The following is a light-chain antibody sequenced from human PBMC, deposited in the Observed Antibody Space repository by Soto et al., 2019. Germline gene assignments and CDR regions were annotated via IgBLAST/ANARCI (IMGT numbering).Light chain of an antibody. Sequence: EIVMTQSPATLSVSPGERATLSCRASQSVSSNLAWYQQKPGQAPRLLIYGASTRATGIPARFSGSGSGTEFTLTISSLQSDDVAVYSCQQYYSWPPLTFGGGTKVEIK. CDR3: QQYYSWPPLT. CDR2: GAS. CDR1: QSVSSN. V-gene: IGKV3-15*01. J-gene: IGKJ4*01.